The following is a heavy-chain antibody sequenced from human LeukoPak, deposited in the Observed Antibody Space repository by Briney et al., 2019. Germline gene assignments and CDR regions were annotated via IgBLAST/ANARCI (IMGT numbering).Heavy chain of an antibody. Sequence: GGSLRLSCAASGFTFSSYSMNWVRQAPGKGLEWVSSIGSSSSYIYYADSVKGRFTISRDNAKNSLYLQMNSLRAEDTAVYYCARMDLGYCSGGSCPRHFDYWGQGTLVTVSS. D-gene: IGHD2-15*01. CDR1: GFTFSSYS. V-gene: IGHV3-21*01. CDR3: ARMDLGYCSGGSCPRHFDY. J-gene: IGHJ4*02. CDR2: IGSSSSYI.